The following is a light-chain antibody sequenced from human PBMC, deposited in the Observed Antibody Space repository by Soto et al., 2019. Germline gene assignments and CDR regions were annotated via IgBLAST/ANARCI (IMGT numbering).Light chain of an antibody. V-gene: IGKV3-20*01. CDR1: QSLTKRY. Sequence: EIVLTQSPGTLSLSPGERATLSCRASQSLTKRYLAWYQQKSGQAPRLLIYGASNRATGILDRFSGSGSGTDFTLIISRLEPEDFAVYYCQQYGSSLVYTFGQGTKLEIK. J-gene: IGKJ2*01. CDR3: QQYGSSLVYT. CDR2: GAS.